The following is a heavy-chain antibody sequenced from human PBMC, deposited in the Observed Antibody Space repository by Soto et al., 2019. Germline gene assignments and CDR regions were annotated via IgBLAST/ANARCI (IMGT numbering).Heavy chain of an antibody. CDR2: IYYSGST. Sequence: AETLSLTCTVSGGSISSYYWSWIRQPPGKGLEWIGYIYYSGSTNYNPSLKSRVTISVDTSKNQFSLKLSSVTAADTAVYYCARAGLRYFDWLSPFDYWGQGTLVTVSS. J-gene: IGHJ4*02. D-gene: IGHD3-9*01. CDR3: ARAGLRYFDWLSPFDY. V-gene: IGHV4-59*01. CDR1: GGSISSYY.